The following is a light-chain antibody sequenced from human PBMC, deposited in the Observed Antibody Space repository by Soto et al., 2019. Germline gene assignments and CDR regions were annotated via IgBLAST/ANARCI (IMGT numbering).Light chain of an antibody. V-gene: IGKV3-11*01. J-gene: IGKJ5*01. CDR3: QQRSTWPPVIT. CDR1: QTFSRH. CDR2: EAS. Sequence: EIVLTQSPATLSLSPGERATLSCRASQTFSRHLAWYQQNPVQAPRLLIYEASKRATGIPARFSGRGSGTDFTLTISCLEPEDFAVYYWQQRSTWPPVITFGQGTRLEIK.